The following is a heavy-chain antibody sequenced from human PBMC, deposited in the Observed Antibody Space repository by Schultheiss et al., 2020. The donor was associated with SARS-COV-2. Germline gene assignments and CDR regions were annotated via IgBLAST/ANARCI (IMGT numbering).Heavy chain of an antibody. D-gene: IGHD3-3*01. Sequence: SETLSLTCAVSGYSISSGYYWGWIRQPPGKGLEWIGSIYYSGSTNYNPSLKSRVTISVDTSKNQFSLKLSSVTAADTAVYYCASTTTRFDAFDIWGQGTMVTVSS. CDR1: GYSISSGYY. CDR2: IYYSGST. CDR3: ASTTTRFDAFDI. J-gene: IGHJ3*02. V-gene: IGHV4-38-2*01.